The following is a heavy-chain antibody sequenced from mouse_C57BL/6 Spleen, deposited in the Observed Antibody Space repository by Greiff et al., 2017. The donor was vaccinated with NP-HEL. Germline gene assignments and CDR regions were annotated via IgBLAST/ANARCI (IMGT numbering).Heavy chain of an antibody. V-gene: IGHV1-22*01. D-gene: IGHD1-1*01. CDR3: ARVGYYYGSSLDY. J-gene: IGHJ2*01. CDR2: INPNNGGT. CDR1: GYTFTDYN. Sequence: VQLQQSGPELVKPGASVRMSCKASGYTFTDYNMHWVKQSHGKSLEWIGYINPNNGGTSYNQKFKGKATLTVNKSSSTAYMELRSLTSEDSAVYYCARVGYYYGSSLDYWGQGTTLTVSS.